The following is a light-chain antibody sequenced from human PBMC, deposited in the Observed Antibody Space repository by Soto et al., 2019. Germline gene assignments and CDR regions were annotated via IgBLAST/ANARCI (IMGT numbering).Light chain of an antibody. V-gene: IGKV3-15*01. Sequence: EVVMTQSPATLSVSTGERATGSCRASHGVGSLLAWYQQKPGQAPRLLIYGASTRATGIPARFTGSGSGTEYTLTISSLQSEDFAVYYCQQYNNLPITFGPGTRLEIK. CDR3: QQYNNLPIT. CDR1: HGVGSL. J-gene: IGKJ5*01. CDR2: GAS.